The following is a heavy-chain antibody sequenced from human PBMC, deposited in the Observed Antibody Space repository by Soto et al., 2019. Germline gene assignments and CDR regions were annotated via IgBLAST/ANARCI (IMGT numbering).Heavy chain of an antibody. CDR3: ARLGGIVDTGTWIQ. CDR2: IYPGDSDT. CDR1: GYRFSTYW. V-gene: IGHV5-51*01. Sequence: GESLKISCKASGYRFSTYWIGWVRQRPGKGPEWMAIIYPGDSDTRENPSFQGQVTISADKSSNTVHLQWRSLKASDTAIYYCARLGGIVDTGTWIQWGQGTPVTFSS. D-gene: IGHD1-26*01. J-gene: IGHJ4*02.